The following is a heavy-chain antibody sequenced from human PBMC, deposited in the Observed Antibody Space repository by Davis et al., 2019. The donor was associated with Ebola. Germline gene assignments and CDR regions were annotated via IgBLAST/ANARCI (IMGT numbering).Heavy chain of an antibody. Sequence: AASVKVSCKASGYTFTSYAMNWVRQPPGQGLEWMGWINTNTGNPTYAQGFTGRFVFSLDTSVSTAYLQISSLKAEDTAVYYCAREVRGVIRGWFDPWGQGTLVTVSS. V-gene: IGHV7-4-1*02. CDR2: INTNTGNP. CDR3: AREVRGVIRGWFDP. D-gene: IGHD3-10*01. CDR1: GYTFTSYA. J-gene: IGHJ5*02.